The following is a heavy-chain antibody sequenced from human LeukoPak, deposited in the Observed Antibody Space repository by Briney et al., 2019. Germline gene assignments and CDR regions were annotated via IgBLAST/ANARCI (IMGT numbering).Heavy chain of an antibody. D-gene: IGHD2-2*01. CDR2: ISRRGDTK. V-gene: IGHV3-23*01. CDR3: VKGGDVAGIPAAGPYYAMDV. Sequence: GGSLRLSCVASGFTLSSYTINWVRRAPGKGLEWVSVISRRGDTKYSADSVKGRFTISRDNSKNTVFLQMSSLSADDTATYYCVKGGDVAGIPAAGPYYAMDVWGHGTTVTVSS. J-gene: IGHJ6*02. CDR1: GFTLSSYT.